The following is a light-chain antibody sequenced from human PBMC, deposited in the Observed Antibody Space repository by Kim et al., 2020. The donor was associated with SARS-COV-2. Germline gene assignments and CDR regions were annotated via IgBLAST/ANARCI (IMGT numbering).Light chain of an antibody. J-gene: IGLJ3*02. CDR2: GKN. CDR3: NSRDSSGNHWV. CDR1: SLRSYY. Sequence: ALGQTVRITCQGDSLRSYYASWYQQKPGQAPVLVIYGKNNRPSGIPDRFSGSSSESTASLTITGAQAEDEADYYCNSRDSSGNHWVFGGGTQLTVL. V-gene: IGLV3-19*01.